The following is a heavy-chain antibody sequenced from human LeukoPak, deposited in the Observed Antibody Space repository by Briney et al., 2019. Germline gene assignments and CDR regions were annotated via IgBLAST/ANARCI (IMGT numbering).Heavy chain of an antibody. J-gene: IGHJ4*02. Sequence: GRSPRLSCAASGFTFNNFAMAWVRQAPGKGLEWVSGISGNGGSTYYTDSVKGRFTVSRDNSKNTLFLVMNSLRAEDTAVYYCAKDAISSIAVRRFDYWGQGTLVTVSS. CDR3: AKDAISSIAVRRFDY. CDR1: GFTFNNFA. CDR2: ISGNGGST. V-gene: IGHV3-23*01. D-gene: IGHD6-6*01.